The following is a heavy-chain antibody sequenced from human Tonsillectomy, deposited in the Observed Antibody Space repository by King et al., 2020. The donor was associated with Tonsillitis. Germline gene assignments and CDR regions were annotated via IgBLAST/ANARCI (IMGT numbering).Heavy chain of an antibody. CDR3: ARELEWADGAFDY. Sequence: VQLQQWGAGLLKPSETLSLTCAVYGGSFSGYYWTWIRQPPGKGLEWIGEINHSGSTNYNPSLKSRVTISVETSKNHFSLKLSSVTAADTAVYFCARELEWADGAFDYWGQGTLVTVSS. CDR2: INHSGST. CDR1: GGSFSGYY. D-gene: IGHD3-3*01. J-gene: IGHJ4*02. V-gene: IGHV4-34*01.